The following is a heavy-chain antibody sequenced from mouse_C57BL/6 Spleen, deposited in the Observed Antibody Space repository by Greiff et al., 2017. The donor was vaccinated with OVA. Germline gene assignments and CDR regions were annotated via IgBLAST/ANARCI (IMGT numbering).Heavy chain of an antibody. V-gene: IGHV5-16*01. J-gene: IGHJ4*01. CDR3: ARDRDWPGAMDD. CDR2: INYDGSST. Sequence: EVKLVESEGGLVQPGSSMKLSCTASGFTFSDYYMAWVRQVPEKGLEWVANINYDGSSTYYLDSLKSRFIISRDNAKNILYLQMSSLKSEDTATYYCARDRDWPGAMDDWGQGTSVTVSS. CDR1: GFTFSDYY. D-gene: IGHD3-1*01.